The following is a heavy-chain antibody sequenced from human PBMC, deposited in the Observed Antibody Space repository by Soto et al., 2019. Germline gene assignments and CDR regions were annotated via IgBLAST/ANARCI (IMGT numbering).Heavy chain of an antibody. CDR1: GGSFSGYY. CDR3: ATRTGYSSSWYPRVTRDY. D-gene: IGHD6-13*01. Sequence: PSETLSLTCAVYGGSFSGYYWSWIRQPPGKGLEWIGEINHSGSTNYNPSLKSRVTISVDTSKNQFSLKLSSVTAADTAVYYCATRTGYSSSWYPRVTRDYWGQGTLVIVSS. J-gene: IGHJ4*02. V-gene: IGHV4-34*01. CDR2: INHSGST.